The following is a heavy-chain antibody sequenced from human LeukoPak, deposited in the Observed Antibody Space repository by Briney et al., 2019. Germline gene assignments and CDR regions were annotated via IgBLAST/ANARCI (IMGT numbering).Heavy chain of an antibody. CDR3: ARASSGAIYYYGMDV. J-gene: IGHJ6*02. Sequence: SETLSLTCTVSGGSISPYFWSWMRQTPGKGLEWIGYISYTGSTNYNPALKSRVTISEDTSRSQFSLKLSSVTAADTAVYYCARASSGAIYYYGMDVWGQGTTVTVSS. CDR2: ISYTGST. V-gene: IGHV4-59*01. D-gene: IGHD3-10*01. CDR1: GGSISPYF.